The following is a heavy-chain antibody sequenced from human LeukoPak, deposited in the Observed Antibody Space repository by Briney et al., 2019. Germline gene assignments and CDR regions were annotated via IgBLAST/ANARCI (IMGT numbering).Heavy chain of an antibody. CDR3: ARDYSGTHGDY. V-gene: IGHV1-69*05. CDR2: IIPIFGTA. CDR1: GGTFSSYA. Sequence: GASVKVSCKASGGTFSSYAISWVRQAPGQGLEWMGGIIPIFGTANYAQKFQSRVTMTTDASTSTAYMELRSLRSDDTAVYYCARDYSGTHGDYWGQGTLVTVSS. D-gene: IGHD1-26*01. J-gene: IGHJ4*02.